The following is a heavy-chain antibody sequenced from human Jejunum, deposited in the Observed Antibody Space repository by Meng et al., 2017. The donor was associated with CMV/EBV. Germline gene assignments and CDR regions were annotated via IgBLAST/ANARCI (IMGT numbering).Heavy chain of an antibody. CDR1: W. CDR3: AGEGYCISTVCYTSDAFDI. D-gene: IGHD2-2*02. CDR2: IESDGSST. Sequence: WMHWVRQAPGKGLVRVSRIESDGSSTTYADSVKCRFTISRDNAKNTLYLQMTSLRAEDTAVYYCAGEGYCISTVCYTSDAFDIWGQGTMVTVSS. J-gene: IGHJ3*02. V-gene: IGHV3-74*01.